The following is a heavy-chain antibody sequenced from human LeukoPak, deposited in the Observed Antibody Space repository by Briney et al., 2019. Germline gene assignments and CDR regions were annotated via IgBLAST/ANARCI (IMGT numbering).Heavy chain of an antibody. J-gene: IGHJ3*02. V-gene: IGHV3-30-3*01. Sequence: PGGSLRLSCAAAGFSFRSYAMHWVRQAPGKGLEWLAVISYDGSNKYYAESVKGRFTISKDNSKNTLYLQMNSLRAEDTAVYYCARSYYDFWSWSAFDIWGPGTMVTVSS. CDR3: ARSYYDFWSWSAFDI. CDR2: ISYDGSNK. CDR1: GFSFRSYA. D-gene: IGHD3-3*01.